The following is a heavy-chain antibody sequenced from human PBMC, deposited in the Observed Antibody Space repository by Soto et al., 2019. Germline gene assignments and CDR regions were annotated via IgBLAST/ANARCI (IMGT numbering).Heavy chain of an antibody. J-gene: IGHJ5*02. CDR1: GFTFSSYS. V-gene: IGHV3-48*02. D-gene: IGHD6-13*01. Sequence: EVQLVESGGGLVQPGGSLRLSCAASGFTFSSYSMNWVRQAPGKGLEWVSYISSSSSTIYYADSVKGRFTISRDNAKKSLYLQMNSLRDEDTAVYYCAREAAAGYLHWFAPWGQGTLVTVSS. CDR3: AREAAAGYLHWFAP. CDR2: ISSSSSTI.